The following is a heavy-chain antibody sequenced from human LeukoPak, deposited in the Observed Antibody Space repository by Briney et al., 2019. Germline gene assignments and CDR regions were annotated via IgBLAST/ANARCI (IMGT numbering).Heavy chain of an antibody. V-gene: IGHV3-23*01. CDR2: ISGSGGST. Sequence: GGSLRLSCAASGFTFDDYAMHWVRQAPGKGLEWVSAISGSGGSTYYADSVKGRFIISRDNSKNTLYLQMNSLRAEDTAVYYCARNRYLDLWGRGTLVTVSS. J-gene: IGHJ2*01. CDR1: GFTFDDYA. CDR3: ARNRYLDL.